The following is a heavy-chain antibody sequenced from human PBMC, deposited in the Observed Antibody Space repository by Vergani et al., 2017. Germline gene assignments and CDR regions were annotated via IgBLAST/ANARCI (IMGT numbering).Heavy chain of an antibody. CDR2: VHVSGST. D-gene: IGHD4/OR15-4a*01. CDR1: GGSINNYY. Sequence: QMQLQESGPGLVKSSETLSLSCFVSGGSINNYYWNWIRHSPGKGLEWIAYVHVSGSTNYSPSLKNRVTTSIDTSKSQFFLTLTSVTAADTAVYYCARAYGANSGSRFDLSSQGTLVTVSS. CDR3: ARAYGANSGSRFDL. V-gene: IGHV4-59*12. J-gene: IGHJ5*02.